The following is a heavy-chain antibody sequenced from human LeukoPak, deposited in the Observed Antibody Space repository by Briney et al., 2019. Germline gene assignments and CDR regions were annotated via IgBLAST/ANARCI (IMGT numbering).Heavy chain of an antibody. V-gene: IGHV1-69*05. J-gene: IGHJ6*03. CDR2: IMPLFNTA. CDR1: GGTFSSYT. CDR3: ARVDRSHFYLDV. Sequence: SVKVSCKASGGTFSSYTITWVRQAPGQGLEWVGGIMPLFNTASYAQQFQGRVTMTTDESTSTAYLELRSLRFEDTAMYYCARVDRSHFYLDVWGKGTTVTVSS.